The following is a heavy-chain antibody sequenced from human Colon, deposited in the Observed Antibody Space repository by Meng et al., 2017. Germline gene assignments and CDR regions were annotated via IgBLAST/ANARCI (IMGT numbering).Heavy chain of an antibody. J-gene: IGHJ5*02. CDR2: IYYSGST. D-gene: IGHD6-19*01. CDR1: GGSISSGGYY. CDR3: VRSSGWVKTGFDP. V-gene: IGHV4-31*03. Sequence: LHDSAPGLVEPSRTLSLTCTVSGGSISSGGYYWSWIRQHPGKGLEWIGYIYYSGSTYHNPDLKSRVTVSIDTAENQFHLTLTAVTAADTAVYYCVRSSGWVKTGFDPWGQVTLVTVSS.